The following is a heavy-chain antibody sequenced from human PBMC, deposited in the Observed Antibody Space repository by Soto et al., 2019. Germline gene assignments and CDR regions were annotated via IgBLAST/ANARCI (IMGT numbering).Heavy chain of an antibody. V-gene: IGHV4-30-4*01. CDR3: ARYGSGECNRGSCYSPFDY. Sequence: QVQLQESGPGLVKPSQTLSLTCTVSGRSISSVNYYWSWIRQPPGKGLEWIGYIYYSGSNYYNPSLRSRVTISVDTSTNQFSLKLSSVTAADTAVYYCARYGSGECNRGSCYSPFDYWGQGTLVTVSS. J-gene: IGHJ4*02. CDR1: GRSISSVNYY. CDR2: IYYSGSN. D-gene: IGHD2-15*01.